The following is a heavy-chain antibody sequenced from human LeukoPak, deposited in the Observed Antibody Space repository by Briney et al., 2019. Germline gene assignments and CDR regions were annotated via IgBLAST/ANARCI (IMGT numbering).Heavy chain of an antibody. Sequence: GGSLRLSCAASGFTVSTNYMSWVRQAPGKGLEWVPVMYSGGSTYYADSVKGRFTISRDNSMNTLYLQMNSLRAEDTAVYYCARASIAAAGYYFDYWGQGSLVTVSS. D-gene: IGHD6-13*01. CDR3: ARASIAAAGYYFDY. CDR1: GFTVSTNY. CDR2: MYSGGST. J-gene: IGHJ4*02. V-gene: IGHV3-66*01.